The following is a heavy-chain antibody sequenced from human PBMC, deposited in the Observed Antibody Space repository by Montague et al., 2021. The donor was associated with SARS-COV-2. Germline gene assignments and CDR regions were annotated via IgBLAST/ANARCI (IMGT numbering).Heavy chain of an antibody. CDR3: ARHYSATLRAVY. J-gene: IGHJ4*02. CDR2: ISDSGST. Sequence: SETLSLTCTVSGGSISSFYWSWFRQPPGKGLEWIGYISDSGSTNYNPSLTSRVTMSVDTSKNQFSLKVNSVTAAGTAVYYCARHYSATLRAVYWGQGTLVTVSS. V-gene: IGHV4-59*08. CDR1: GGSISSFY. D-gene: IGHD2-15*01.